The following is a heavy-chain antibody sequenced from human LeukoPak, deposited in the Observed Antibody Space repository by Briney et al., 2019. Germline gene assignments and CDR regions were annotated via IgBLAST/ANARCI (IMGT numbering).Heavy chain of an antibody. V-gene: IGHV3-74*01. Sequence: GGSLRLSCAASGFTFSDYWMHWVRQAPGEALMWVSRIKSDGSSTTYADSVKGRFTISRDNAKNTLYLQMNSLRAEDTAVYYCSRDSLSSCGGDCYSGLDVWGQGTTVTVSS. J-gene: IGHJ6*02. CDR1: GFTFSDYW. D-gene: IGHD2-21*02. CDR2: IKSDGSST. CDR3: SRDSLSSCGGDCYSGLDV.